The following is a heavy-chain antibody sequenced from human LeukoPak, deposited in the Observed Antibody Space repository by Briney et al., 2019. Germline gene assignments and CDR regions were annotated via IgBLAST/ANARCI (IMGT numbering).Heavy chain of an antibody. CDR2: FHNSGTS. D-gene: IGHD3-16*01. V-gene: IGHV4-59*01. CDR3: TRGAGWLIDY. J-gene: IGHJ4*02. CDR1: DDSISDYY. Sequence: KPSETLSLTCTVSDDSISDYYRGWIRQPPGKGLEWIGYFHNSGTSTYNPSLKSRVTISADTPKNQFSLKLNSLTTADTAVYYCTRGAGWLIDYWGQGILVTVSS.